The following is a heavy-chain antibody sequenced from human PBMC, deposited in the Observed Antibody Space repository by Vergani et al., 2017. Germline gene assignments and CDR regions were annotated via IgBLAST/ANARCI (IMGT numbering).Heavy chain of an antibody. CDR1: GFISSSYW. CDR3: GRVPLIRSDSGNYGINNHLGMD. Sequence: EGQLVESGGEWVQRGGSLRLSCAASGFISSSYWMSWVRQAPGKGLEWVAKVNQDGSEKYYVDSVRGRFTISRDNAKNSIYLQMDSLRAEDTAVYFCGRVPLIRSDSGNYGINNHLGMD. D-gene: IGHD3-10*01. J-gene: IGHJ6*01. V-gene: IGHV3-7*01. CDR2: VNQDGSEK.